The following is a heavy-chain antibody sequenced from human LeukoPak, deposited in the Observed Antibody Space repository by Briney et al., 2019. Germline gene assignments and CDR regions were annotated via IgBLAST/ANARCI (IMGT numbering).Heavy chain of an antibody. Sequence: ASVKVSCKASGYTFTSHGISWVRQAPGQGLEWMGWVSAYNGNTNYAQKLQGRVTMTTDTSTSTAYMELRSLRSDDTAVYYCARDRSIAVAGPFDYWGQGTLVTVSS. CDR2: VSAYNGNT. CDR1: GYTFTSHG. J-gene: IGHJ4*02. D-gene: IGHD6-19*01. CDR3: ARDRSIAVAGPFDY. V-gene: IGHV1-18*01.